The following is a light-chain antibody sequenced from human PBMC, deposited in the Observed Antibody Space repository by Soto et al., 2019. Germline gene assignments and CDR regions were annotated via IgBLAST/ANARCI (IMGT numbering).Light chain of an antibody. Sequence: QSVLAQPASVSGSPGQSVAISCSGTSSDVGAYNYISWYQQHPGKAPKLLLSEVSNRPSGVSDRFFGSKSGNTASLTISGLQAEDEADYYCSSLTTRFTYVFGTGTKVT. CDR1: SSDVGAYNY. J-gene: IGLJ1*01. CDR2: EVS. V-gene: IGLV2-14*01. CDR3: SSLTTRFTYV.